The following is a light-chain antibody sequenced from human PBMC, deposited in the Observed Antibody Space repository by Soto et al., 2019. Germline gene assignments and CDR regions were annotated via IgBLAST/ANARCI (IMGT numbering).Light chain of an antibody. V-gene: IGKV3-15*01. CDR1: QSVSSN. Sequence: EIVMTQSPATLSVSPGERATLSCRASQSVSSNLAWYQQKPGQAPRLLINGASTRATGIPARFSGSGSGTEFTLTISSLQSEDFAVYYCQQYRGTFGQGTKVEIK. CDR2: GAS. CDR3: QQYRGT. J-gene: IGKJ1*01.